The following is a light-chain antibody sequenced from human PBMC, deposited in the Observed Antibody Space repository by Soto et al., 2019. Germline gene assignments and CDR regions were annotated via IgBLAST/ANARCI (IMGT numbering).Light chain of an antibody. Sequence: ILMTQSSPSVSASVGYRVTITCLSSQFVSSFLGWYQQKPGKAPKLLIFDVSILASGVPSRFSGSGSGTEFTLTISSLQHEDFATYSCQQYYISWSFGQGTKVDIK. J-gene: IGKJ1*01. V-gene: IGKV1-5*01. CDR1: QFVSSF. CDR2: DVS. CDR3: QQYYISWS.